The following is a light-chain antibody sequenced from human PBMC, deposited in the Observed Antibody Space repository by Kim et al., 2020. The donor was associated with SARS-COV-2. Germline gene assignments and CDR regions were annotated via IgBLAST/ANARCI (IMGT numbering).Light chain of an antibody. CDR3: QTWDSSSGV. V-gene: IGLV3-1*01. CDR2: QDA. Sequence: ESAGQTASVTCSGDKLGDKYVFWYQKRPGQSPVLVIYQDAKRPSGIPERFSGSISGNTATLTISETQAMDEADYYCQTWDSSSGVFGTGTKVTVL. CDR1: KLGDKY. J-gene: IGLJ1*01.